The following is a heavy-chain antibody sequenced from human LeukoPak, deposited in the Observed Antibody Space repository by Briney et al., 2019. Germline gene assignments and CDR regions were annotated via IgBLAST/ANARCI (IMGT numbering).Heavy chain of an antibody. V-gene: IGHV3-48*04. J-gene: IGHJ4*02. CDR1: GFTFSSYS. D-gene: IGHD2-15*01. CDR3: ARGGDIVVVVAAIDY. Sequence: GGSLRLSCAASGFTFSSYSMNWVRQAPGKGLEWVSYISSSSSTIYYADSVKGRFTISRDNAKNSLYLQMNSLRAEDTAVYYCARGGDIVVVVAAIDYWGQGTLVTASS. CDR2: ISSSSSTI.